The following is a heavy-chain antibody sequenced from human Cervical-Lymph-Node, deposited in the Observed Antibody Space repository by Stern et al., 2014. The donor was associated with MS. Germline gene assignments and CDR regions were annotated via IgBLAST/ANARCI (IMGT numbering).Heavy chain of an antibody. D-gene: IGHD3-10*01. J-gene: IGHJ4*02. V-gene: IGHV3-21*01. Sequence: EMQLVESGGGLVKPGGSLRLSCAASGFTFSSYSMNWVRQAPGKGLGGVSSISSSSSCIYYADSVKVRFTISRDNAKNSLYLQMNSLRAEDTAVYYCARGIDTMVHYDYWGQGTLVTVSS. CDR2: ISSSSSCI. CDR3: ARGIDTMVHYDY. CDR1: GFTFSSYS.